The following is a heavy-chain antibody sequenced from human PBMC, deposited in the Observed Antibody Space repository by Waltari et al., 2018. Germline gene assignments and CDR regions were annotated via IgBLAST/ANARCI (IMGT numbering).Heavy chain of an antibody. J-gene: IGHJ3*02. CDR3: ARQEAAAGSDAFDI. Sequence: EVQLVQSGAEVTKPGESLMISCKGSGCSFTSYWIGWVRQRPGKGLEWMGIIYPGDSDTRYSPSFQGQVTISADKSISTAYLQWSSLKASDTAMYYCARQEAAAGSDAFDIWGQGTMVTVSS. V-gene: IGHV5-51*01. CDR2: IYPGDSDT. CDR1: GCSFTSYW. D-gene: IGHD6-13*01.